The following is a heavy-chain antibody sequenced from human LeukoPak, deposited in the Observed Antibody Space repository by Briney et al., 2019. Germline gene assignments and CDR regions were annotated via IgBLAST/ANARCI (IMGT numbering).Heavy chain of an antibody. J-gene: IGHJ4*02. Sequence: SETLSLTCTVSGGSISSYYWSWIRQPPGKGLEWIGYIYYSGSTNYNPPLKSRVTISVDTSKNQFSLKLSSVTAADTAVYYCARGKLIPEFDYWGQGTLVTVSS. CDR2: IYYSGST. CDR1: GGSISSYY. V-gene: IGHV4-59*01. D-gene: IGHD2-8*01. CDR3: ARGKLIPEFDY.